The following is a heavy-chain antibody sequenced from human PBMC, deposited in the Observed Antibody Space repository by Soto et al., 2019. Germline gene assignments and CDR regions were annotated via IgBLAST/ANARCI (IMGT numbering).Heavy chain of an antibody. CDR2: ISAYNGNT. D-gene: IGHD3-9*01. CDR3: ARDKGRYFDWLPPDY. V-gene: IGHV1-18*01. CDR1: GYTFTSYG. J-gene: IGHJ4*02. Sequence: QVQLVQSGAEVKKPGASVKVSCKASGYTFTSYGIIWVRQAPGQGLEWMGWISAYNGNTNYAQKLQGRVTMTTDTTTSTAYMELRSLRSDDTAVYYCARDKGRYFDWLPPDYWGQGTLVTVSS.